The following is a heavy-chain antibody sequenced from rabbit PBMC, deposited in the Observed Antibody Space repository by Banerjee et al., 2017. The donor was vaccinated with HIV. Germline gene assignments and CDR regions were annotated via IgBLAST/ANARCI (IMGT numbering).Heavy chain of an antibody. J-gene: IGHJ4*01. CDR1: GFSFSNKYV. CDR3: ARDLAGAIGWNYNL. Sequence: QQQLEESGGGLVQPGRSLTLTCTASGFSFSNKYVMCWVRQAPGKGLEWIACINTSSGSTVYATWAKGRFTISRTSSTTVALQMTSLTAADTATYFCARDLAGAIGWNYNLWGPGTLVTVS. V-gene: IGHV1S45*01. D-gene: IGHD4-1*01. CDR2: INTSSGST.